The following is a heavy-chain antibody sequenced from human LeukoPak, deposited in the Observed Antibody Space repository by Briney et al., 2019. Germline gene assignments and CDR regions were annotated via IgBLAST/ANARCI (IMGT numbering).Heavy chain of an antibody. D-gene: IGHD1-26*01. V-gene: IGHV3-48*04. J-gene: IGHJ4*02. CDR1: GFTFSSYS. Sequence: PGGSLRLSCAASGFTFSSYSLNWVRQAPGKGLEWVSFISSSSITIYYADSVKGRFTISRENAEKSLYLQMNSLRAEDTAVYYGARDRGGSYFAIDYWGQGTLVTVSS. CDR3: ARDRGGSYFAIDY. CDR2: ISSSSITI.